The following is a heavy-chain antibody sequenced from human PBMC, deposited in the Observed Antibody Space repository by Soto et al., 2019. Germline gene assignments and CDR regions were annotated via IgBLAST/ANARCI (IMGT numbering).Heavy chain of an antibody. CDR3: AHKGGRGAGMDV. J-gene: IGHJ6*02. CDR1: GFSVSTSGVG. CDR2: IYWDDDK. Sequence: QITLKESGPTLVKPTQTLTLTCTFSGFSVSTSGVGVAWIRQPPGKALEWLALIYWDDDKRYSPFLQSRVTITKEPSKHQVVLTMTNMDAVDTATYYCAHKGGRGAGMDVWGQGTTVTVSS. V-gene: IGHV2-5*02. D-gene: IGHD2-15*01.